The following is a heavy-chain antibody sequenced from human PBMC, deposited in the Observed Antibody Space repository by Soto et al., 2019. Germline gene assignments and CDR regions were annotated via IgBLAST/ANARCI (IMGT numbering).Heavy chain of an antibody. Sequence: VGSLRLSCAASGFTFSSYGMHWVRQAPGKGLEWVAVIWYDGSNKYYADSVKGRFTISRDNSKNTLYLQMNSLGAEDTAVYYCARDKYYYDSDDAFDIWGQGTMVTV. CDR1: GFTFSSYG. CDR3: ARDKYYYDSDDAFDI. V-gene: IGHV3-33*01. D-gene: IGHD3-22*01. CDR2: IWYDGSNK. J-gene: IGHJ3*02.